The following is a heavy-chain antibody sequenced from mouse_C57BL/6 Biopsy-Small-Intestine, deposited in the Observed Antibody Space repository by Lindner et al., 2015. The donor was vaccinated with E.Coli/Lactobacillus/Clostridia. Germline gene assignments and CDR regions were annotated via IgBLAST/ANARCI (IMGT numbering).Heavy chain of an antibody. D-gene: IGHD1-1*01. V-gene: IGHV1-39*01. CDR1: DYSFTGYN. CDR3: AREAYYYDGSSPFSY. J-gene: IGHJ3*01. CDR2: INPYSGST. Sequence: VQLQESGPELVKPGASVKISCKASDYSFTGYNMNWVKQSHGKSLEWIGNINPYSGSTNYNQKFKGKATLTSDKSSSTAYMELSSLTSEDSAVYYCAREAYYYDGSSPFSYWGQGTLVTVS.